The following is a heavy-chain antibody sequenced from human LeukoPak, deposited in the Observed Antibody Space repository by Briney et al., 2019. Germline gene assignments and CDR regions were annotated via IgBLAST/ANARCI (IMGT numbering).Heavy chain of an antibody. CDR1: GVSISSSNSY. CDR2: IYYSGNT. V-gene: IGHV4-39*01. Sequence: SETLSLTCTVSGVSISSSNSYWGWIRQPPGKWLEWIGSIYYSGNTYYNASLKSQVSISIDTSKNQFSLRLTSVTAADPAVYYCARQTGSGLFILPGGQGTLVTVSS. J-gene: IGHJ4*02. D-gene: IGHD3/OR15-3a*01. CDR3: ARQTGSGLFILP.